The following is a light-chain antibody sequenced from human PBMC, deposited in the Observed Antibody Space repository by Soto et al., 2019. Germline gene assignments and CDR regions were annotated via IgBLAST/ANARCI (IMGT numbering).Light chain of an antibody. CDR1: QSVSSSN. CDR3: QQYGSSPLT. J-gene: IGKJ4*01. CDR2: GAS. V-gene: IGKV3-20*01. Sequence: EIVLTQSPGTLSLSPGERATLSCRASQSVSSSNLAWYQQKPGQAPRLLIYGASSSAAGIPDRFSGSGSGTDFTLTISRLEPEDFAVYYWQQYGSSPLTFGGGTKVEIK.